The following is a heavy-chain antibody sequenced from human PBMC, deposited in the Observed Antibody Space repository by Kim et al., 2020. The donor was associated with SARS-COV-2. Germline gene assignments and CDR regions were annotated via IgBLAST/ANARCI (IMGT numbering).Heavy chain of an antibody. V-gene: IGHV3-30*18. CDR1: GFFFSNYG. CDR3: AKDGYYYGSGSPTGGMDV. CDR2: ISYDGRNK. J-gene: IGHJ6*02. D-gene: IGHD3-10*01. Sequence: GGSLRLSCGASGFFFSNYGMHWVRQAPGKGLEWVAVISYDGRNKYYADSVKGRFTISRDNSKNTLYLQMNSLRAEDTAVYYCAKDGYYYGSGSPTGGMDVWGQGTTVTVSS.